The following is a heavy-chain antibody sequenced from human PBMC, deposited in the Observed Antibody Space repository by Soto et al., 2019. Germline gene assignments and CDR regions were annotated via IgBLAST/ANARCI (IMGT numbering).Heavy chain of an antibody. D-gene: IGHD3-3*01. Sequence: SETLSLTCTVSGGSISSYYWSWIRQPPGKGLEWIGYIYYSGSTNYNPSLKTRVTISVDTSKNQFSLKLSSVTAADTAVYYCARMEWDMFYYYYYMDVWGKGTTVTVSS. V-gene: IGHV4-59*08. J-gene: IGHJ6*03. CDR1: GGSISSYY. CDR2: IYYSGST. CDR3: ARMEWDMFYYYYYMDV.